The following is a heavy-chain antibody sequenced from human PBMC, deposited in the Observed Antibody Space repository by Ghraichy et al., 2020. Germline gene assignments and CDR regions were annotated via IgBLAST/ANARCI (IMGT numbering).Heavy chain of an antibody. D-gene: IGHD2-15*01. CDR1: GFTFSSYS. V-gene: IGHV3-21*01. J-gene: IGHJ4*02. CDR2: ISSSSSYI. CDR3: AGGSGGSYGLSDY. Sequence: GGSRRLSCAASGFTFSSYSMNWVRQAPGKGLEWVSSISSSSSYIYYADSVKGRFTISRDNAKNSLYLQMNSLRAEDTAVYYCAGGSGGSYGLSDYWGQGTLVTVSS.